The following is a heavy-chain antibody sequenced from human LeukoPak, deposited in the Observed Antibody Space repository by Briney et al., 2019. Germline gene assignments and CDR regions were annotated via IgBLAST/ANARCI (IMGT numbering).Heavy chain of an antibody. CDR1: GYSFSDYTFSDYY. CDR3: ARGVISGTRDYYYYYMDV. V-gene: IGHV1-2*02. D-gene: IGHD1-7*01. CDR2: INPNSGAT. Sequence: GASVKVSCKASGYSFSDYTFSDYYMHWVRQAPGQGLEWMGWINPNSGATNYAQKFQGRVTMTRDTSISTAYMELSRLRSDDTAVYYCARGVISGTRDYYYYYMDVWGKGTTVTVSS. J-gene: IGHJ6*03.